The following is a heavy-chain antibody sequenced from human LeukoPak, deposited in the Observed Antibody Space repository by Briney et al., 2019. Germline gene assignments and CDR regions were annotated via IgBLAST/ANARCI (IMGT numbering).Heavy chain of an antibody. CDR3: AATYRTRGYTYGYFDY. V-gene: IGHV4-39*01. J-gene: IGHJ4*02. D-gene: IGHD5-18*01. Sequence: SETLSLTCTVSGDSITSGNYYWGWIRQPPGKGLEWIGNIYYSGSTYYNPSLKSRVSVSLDTPKNQFSLKLSSVTAADTAVYYCAATYRTRGYTYGYFDYWGQGTLVTVPS. CDR2: IYYSGST. CDR1: GDSITSGNYY.